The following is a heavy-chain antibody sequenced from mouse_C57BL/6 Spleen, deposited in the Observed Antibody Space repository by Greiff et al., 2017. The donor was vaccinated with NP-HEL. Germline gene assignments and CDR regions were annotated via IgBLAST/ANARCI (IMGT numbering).Heavy chain of an antibody. CDR2: IYPSDSET. CDR3: AKRSYGNYVDY. CDR1: GYTFTSYW. J-gene: IGHJ2*01. V-gene: IGHV1-61*01. Sequence: VQLQQPGAELVRPGSSVKLSCKASGYTFTSYWMDWVKQRPGQGLEWIGNIYPSDSETHYNQKFKDKATLTVDKSSSTAYMQLSSLTSEDSAVYYCAKRSYGNYVDYWGQGTTLTVSS. D-gene: IGHD2-1*01.